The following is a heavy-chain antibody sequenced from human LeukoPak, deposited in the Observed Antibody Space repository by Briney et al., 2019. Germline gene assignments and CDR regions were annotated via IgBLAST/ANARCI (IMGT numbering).Heavy chain of an antibody. V-gene: IGHV3-21*01. J-gene: IGHJ6*04. Sequence: GGSLRLSCAASGFTFSSHSMNWVRQAPGKGLEWVSSISSSSSYIYYADSVKGRFTISRDNAKNSLYLQMNSLRAEDTAVYYCARGVTLGLVYYYYYGMDVWGKGTTVTVSS. CDR3: ARGVTLGLVYYYYYGMDV. CDR2: ISSSSSYI. CDR1: GFTFSSHS. D-gene: IGHD6-19*01.